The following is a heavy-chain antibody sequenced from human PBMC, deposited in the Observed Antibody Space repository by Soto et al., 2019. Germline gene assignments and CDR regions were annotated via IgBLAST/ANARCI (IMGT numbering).Heavy chain of an antibody. CDR2: IYYTGNT. V-gene: IGHV4-39*01. Sequence: PSETLSLTCTVSGDSLRSSYHYWGWIRQLPGKGLEWIGSIYYTGNTYYNPSLKSRVSISVDMATNEISLRLRAESIADTAVYYCARINKGYGTDSWGQGTLVTVSS. J-gene: IGHJ4*02. CDR3: ARINKGYGTDS. D-gene: IGHD5-18*01. CDR1: GDSLRSSYHY.